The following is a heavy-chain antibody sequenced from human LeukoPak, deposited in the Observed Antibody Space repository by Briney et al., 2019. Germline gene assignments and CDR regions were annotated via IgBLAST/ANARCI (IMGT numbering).Heavy chain of an antibody. V-gene: IGHV4-4*07. J-gene: IGHJ4*02. CDR2: IYTSGTN. Sequence: SETLSLTCTVSGGSISNYYWSWIRQPAGKGLEWIGRIYTSGTNNYNPSLRSRVTMSVDTSKKQFSLKMSSMTAADTAVYYGARDGGNKLSDYWRQKTVDSVSS. D-gene: IGHD4-23*01. CDR1: GGSISNYY. CDR3: ARDGGNKLSDY.